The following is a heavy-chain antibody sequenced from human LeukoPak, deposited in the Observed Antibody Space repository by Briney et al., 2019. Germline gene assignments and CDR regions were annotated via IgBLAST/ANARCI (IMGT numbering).Heavy chain of an antibody. CDR1: GGSISSYY. Sequence: PSETLSLTCTVSGGSISSYYWSWIRQPPGKGLEWIGEINHSGSTNYNPSLKSRVTISVDTSKNQFSLKLSSVTAADTAVYYCVTPDCSGGSCYSGDAFDIWGQGTMVTVSS. V-gene: IGHV4-34*01. J-gene: IGHJ3*02. CDR2: INHSGST. D-gene: IGHD2-15*01. CDR3: VTPDCSGGSCYSGDAFDI.